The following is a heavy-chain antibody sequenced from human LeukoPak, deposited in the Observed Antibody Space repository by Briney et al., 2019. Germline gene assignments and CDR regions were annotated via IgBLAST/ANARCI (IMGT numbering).Heavy chain of an antibody. CDR2: INPNSGGT. Sequence: ASVKVSCKASGYTFTSYGISWVRQAPGQGLEWMGWINPNSGGTNYAQKFQGRVTMTRDTSISTAYMELSRLRCDDTAVCYCARVRTAAAGFDAFDIWGQGTMVTVSS. D-gene: IGHD6-13*01. V-gene: IGHV1-2*02. CDR3: ARVRTAAAGFDAFDI. J-gene: IGHJ3*02. CDR1: GYTFTSYG.